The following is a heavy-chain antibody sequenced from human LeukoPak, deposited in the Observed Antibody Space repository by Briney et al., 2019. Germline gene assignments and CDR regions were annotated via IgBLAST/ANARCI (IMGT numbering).Heavy chain of an antibody. J-gene: IGHJ4*02. D-gene: IGHD3-3*01. Sequence: SETVSLACAVYSRSFSGYYWSWIRQPPRKGLEWIGNIHYSGSTNNNPSLNSRISISVDTSRTRFCLKLSSVTAADTAVYYCARGTIFGVVTNWGQGILVPISS. CDR3: ARGTIFGVVTN. CDR1: SRSFSGYY. CDR2: IHYSGST. V-gene: IGHV4-34*10.